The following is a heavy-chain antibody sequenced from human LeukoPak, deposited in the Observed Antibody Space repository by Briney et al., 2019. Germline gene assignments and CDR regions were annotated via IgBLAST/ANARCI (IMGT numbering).Heavy chain of an antibody. CDR3: ARSGIAARRRGDWYFDL. Sequence: GGSLRLSCAASGCTFSSYEMNWVRQAPGKGLEWVSYISSSGSTIYYADSVKGRFTISRDNAKNSLYLQMNSLRAEDTAVYYCARSGIAARRRGDWYFDLWGRGTLVTVSS. CDR1: GCTFSSYE. J-gene: IGHJ2*01. V-gene: IGHV3-48*03. CDR2: ISSSGSTI. D-gene: IGHD6-6*01.